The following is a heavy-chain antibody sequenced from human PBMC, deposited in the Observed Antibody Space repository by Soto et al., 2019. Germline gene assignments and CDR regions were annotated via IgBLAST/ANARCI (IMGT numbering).Heavy chain of an antibody. CDR1: GGTFSSYA. CDR3: AREGYSSSDTYDY. CDR2: IIPIFGTA. J-gene: IGHJ4*02. V-gene: IGHV1-69*13. Sequence: SVKVSCKASGGTFSSYAISWVRQAPGQGLEWMGGIIPIFGTANYAQKFQGRVTITADESTSTAYMELSSLRSEDTAVYYCAREGYSSSDTYDYWGQGTLVTVSS. D-gene: IGHD6-6*01.